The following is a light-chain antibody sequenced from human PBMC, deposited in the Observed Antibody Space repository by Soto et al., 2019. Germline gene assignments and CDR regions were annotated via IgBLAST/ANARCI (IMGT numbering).Light chain of an antibody. Sequence: DIQMTQSPSTLSASVGDRVTITCRASQSIYSWLAWYQQKPGKAPNLLIYKASNLQSGVPPRFSGSGSGTEFTLTISSLQPDDFAVYYCQQFHRYPLTFGGGTKVDIK. CDR3: QQFHRYPLT. CDR1: QSIYSW. CDR2: KAS. V-gene: IGKV1-5*03. J-gene: IGKJ4*01.